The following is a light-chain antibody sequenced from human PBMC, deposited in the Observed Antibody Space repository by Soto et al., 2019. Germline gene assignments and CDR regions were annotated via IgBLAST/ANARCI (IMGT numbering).Light chain of an antibody. CDR3: QQYGSPPPYT. J-gene: IGKJ2*01. CDR1: QSVSSSY. CDR2: GAS. Sequence: EIVLTQSPGTLSLSPGERATLSCRASQSVSSSYLAWYQQKPGQAPRLLIYGASSRATGIPDRFSGSGSGTDFTLTISRLETEDFAVYYCQQYGSPPPYTFGQGNKLEIK. V-gene: IGKV3-20*01.